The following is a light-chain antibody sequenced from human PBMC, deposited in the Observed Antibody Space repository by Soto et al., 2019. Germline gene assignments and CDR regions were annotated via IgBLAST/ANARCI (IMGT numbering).Light chain of an antibody. CDR3: QLRSSWPPLYT. V-gene: IGKV3-11*01. CDR1: QSVSSY. CDR2: DAS. J-gene: IGKJ2*01. Sequence: EIVLTQSPATLSLSPGERATLSCRVSQSVSSYLAWSQQKPGQAPRLLIYDASNRATGVPARFSGSGSGTDFTLTISSLEPEDFAVYYCQLRSSWPPLYTFGQGTKV.